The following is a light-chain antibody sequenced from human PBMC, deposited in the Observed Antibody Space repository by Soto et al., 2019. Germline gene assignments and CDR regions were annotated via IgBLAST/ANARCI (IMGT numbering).Light chain of an antibody. CDR3: QQYNNWPLFS. CDR2: GAS. Sequence: EIVMTQSPATLSVSPGERATLSCRASQSVSSNLAWYQQKPGQAPRLLIYGASTRATGIPARFSGSWSGTEFTLTISSLQSEDFAVYYCQQYNNWPLFSFGPGTRVDI. J-gene: IGKJ3*01. CDR1: QSVSSN. V-gene: IGKV3-15*01.